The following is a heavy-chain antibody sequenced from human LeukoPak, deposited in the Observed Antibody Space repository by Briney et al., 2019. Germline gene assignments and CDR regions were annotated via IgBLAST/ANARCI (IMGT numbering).Heavy chain of an antibody. J-gene: IGHJ4*02. CDR1: GGSISSYY. Sequence: SETLSLTCTVSGGSISSYYWSWIRQPPGKGLEWIGYIYYSGSTNYNPSLKSRVTISVDTSKNQFSLKLSSVTAADTAVYYCARAGFGELFNDYWGQGALVTVSS. CDR2: IYYSGST. V-gene: IGHV4-59*01. D-gene: IGHD3-10*01. CDR3: ARAGFGELFNDY.